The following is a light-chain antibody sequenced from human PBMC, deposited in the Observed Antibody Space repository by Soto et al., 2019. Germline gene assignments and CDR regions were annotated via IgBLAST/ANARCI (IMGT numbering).Light chain of an antibody. V-gene: IGKV3-20*01. CDR2: RAS. CDR3: QQYASSTLT. J-gene: IGKJ4*01. CDR1: QSVGRDF. Sequence: EIVLTQSPGTLSLSPGERATLSCRASQSVGRDFLAWYQHKPGQAPRLLIHRASSRATGIPDRFSGSGSGTDFILTISRLEPEDVALYSCQQYASSTLTFGGGPKVEIK.